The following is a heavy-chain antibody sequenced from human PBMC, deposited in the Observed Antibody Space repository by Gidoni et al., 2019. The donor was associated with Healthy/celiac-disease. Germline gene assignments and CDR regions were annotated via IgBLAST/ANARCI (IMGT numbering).Heavy chain of an antibody. D-gene: IGHD2-2*02. V-gene: IGHV1-69*06. Sequence: QLQLVQSGAEVKKPASSLNVSCKDSGGIFSSSAIRLLRQAPGQGLEWMGGIIPIFGTANYAQKFQGRVTITADKSTSTAYMELSSLRSEDTAVYYCARGNYCSSTSCYTYYYYGMDVWGQGTTVTVSS. CDR2: IIPIFGTA. CDR1: GGIFSSSA. J-gene: IGHJ6*02. CDR3: ARGNYCSSTSCYTYYYYGMDV.